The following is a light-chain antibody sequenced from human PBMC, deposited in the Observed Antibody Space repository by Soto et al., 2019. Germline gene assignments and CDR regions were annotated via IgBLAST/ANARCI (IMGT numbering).Light chain of an antibody. CDR2: RAS. V-gene: IGKV3-20*01. J-gene: IGKJ3*01. CDR3: QQYGRSPGLFT. Sequence: PGERATLSCRASQTVNNNYVAWYQQKPGQAPRLLIFRASNKATGIPDRFSGSGSATDFTLTISRLEPEDFAVYYCQQYGRSPGLFTFGPGTKVDIK. CDR1: QTVNNNY.